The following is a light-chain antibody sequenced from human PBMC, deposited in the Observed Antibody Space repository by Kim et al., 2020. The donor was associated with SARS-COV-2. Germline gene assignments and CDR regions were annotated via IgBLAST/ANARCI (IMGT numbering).Light chain of an antibody. Sequence: ASVKLTCPLRSGHNSYAIAWHQQQPGKGPRFLMKLNTDGSHTKGDGIPDRFSGSSSGAERYLTISSLQSEDEADYYCQTWGTGIRVFGGGTQLTVL. J-gene: IGLJ3*02. CDR2: LNTDGSH. CDR3: QTWGTGIRV. CDR1: SGHNSYA. V-gene: IGLV4-69*01.